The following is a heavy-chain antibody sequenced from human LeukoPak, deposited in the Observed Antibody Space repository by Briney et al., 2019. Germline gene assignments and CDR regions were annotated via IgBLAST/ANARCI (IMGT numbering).Heavy chain of an antibody. V-gene: IGHV3-7*01. CDR2: IRYDDTVK. CDR1: GLNFRTSW. D-gene: IGHD6-13*01. J-gene: IGHJ4*02. Sequence: PGGFLRLSCTASGLNFRTSWMSWVRQSPGKGLEFLANIRYDDTVKTYMDSVKGRFTIPRDNPKNSLYLQMDSLRADDTAVYYCARDPDSSSFDYWGQGVLVTVSS. CDR3: ARDPDSSSFDY.